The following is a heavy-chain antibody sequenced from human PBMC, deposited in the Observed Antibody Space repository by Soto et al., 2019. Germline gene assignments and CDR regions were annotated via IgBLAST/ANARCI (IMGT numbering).Heavy chain of an antibody. J-gene: IGHJ6*04. CDR3: AKEAYYYDSSNSRRLSGLDV. CDR2: ISGSGGST. V-gene: IGHV3-23*01. CDR1: GFTISTYS. D-gene: IGHD3-22*01. Sequence: LGLSGVGSGFTISTYSINWVRQAPGKAVEGVSGISGSGGSTFYADSVKGRFTISRDNSENSLFLQMNSLRPEDTAISYCAKEAYYYDSSNSRRLSGLDVWGYGTTVTVSS.